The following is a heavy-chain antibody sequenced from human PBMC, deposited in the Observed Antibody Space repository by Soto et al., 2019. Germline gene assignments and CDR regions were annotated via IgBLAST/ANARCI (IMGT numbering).Heavy chain of an antibody. D-gene: IGHD5-12*01. Sequence: GASVKVSCKASGYTFTSYDINWVRQATGQGLEWMGWMNPNSGNTGYAQKFQGRVTMTRNTSISTAYMELSSLRSEDTAVYYCAADRDIVATLGYGMDVWGQGTTVTVSS. CDR1: GYTFTSYD. CDR2: MNPNSGNT. CDR3: AADRDIVATLGYGMDV. V-gene: IGHV1-8*01. J-gene: IGHJ6*02.